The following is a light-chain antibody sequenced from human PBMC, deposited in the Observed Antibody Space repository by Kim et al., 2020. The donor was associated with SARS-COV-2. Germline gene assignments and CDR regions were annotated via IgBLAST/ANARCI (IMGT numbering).Light chain of an antibody. CDR1: QSVRSN. CDR2: GAS. V-gene: IGKV3-15*01. CDR3: QQYYNWPKT. Sequence: EIVMTQSPATLSVSPGERATLSCRASQSVRSNLAWYQQKPGQAPRLLIYGASTRATGIPARVSGSGSGTEFTLTISSLQSADFAVYYCQQYYNWPKTFGQGTKVDIK. J-gene: IGKJ1*01.